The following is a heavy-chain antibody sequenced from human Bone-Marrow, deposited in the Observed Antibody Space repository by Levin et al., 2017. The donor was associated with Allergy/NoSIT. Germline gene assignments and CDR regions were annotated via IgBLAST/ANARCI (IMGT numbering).Heavy chain of an antibody. D-gene: IGHD6-13*01. Sequence: GGSLRLSCAASGFTFSSYGMHWVRQAPGKGLEWVAVISYDGSNKYYADSVKGRFTISRDNSKNTLYLQMNSLRAEDTAVYYCAKRGSSSWYDDYYYYGMDVWGQGTTVTVSS. J-gene: IGHJ6*02. CDR1: GFTFSSYG. V-gene: IGHV3-30*18. CDR3: AKRGSSSWYDDYYYYGMDV. CDR2: ISYDGSNK.